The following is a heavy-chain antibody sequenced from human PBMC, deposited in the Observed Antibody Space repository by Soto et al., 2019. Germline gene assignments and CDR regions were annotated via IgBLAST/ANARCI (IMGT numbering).Heavy chain of an antibody. CDR2: IIPIFGTA. V-gene: IGHV1-69*01. Sequence: QVQLVQSGAEVKKPGSSVKVSCKASGGTFSSYAISWVRQAPGQGLEWMGGIIPIFGTANYAQKFQGRVTITADESTSTAYVELSSLRSEDTAVYYCASDYSGYDHGGGRNYYYGMDVWGQGTTVTVSS. CDR3: ASDYSGYDHGGGRNYYYGMDV. D-gene: IGHD5-12*01. J-gene: IGHJ6*02. CDR1: GGTFSSYA.